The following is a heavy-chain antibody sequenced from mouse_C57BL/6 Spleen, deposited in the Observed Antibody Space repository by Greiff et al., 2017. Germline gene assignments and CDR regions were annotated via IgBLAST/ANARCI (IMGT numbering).Heavy chain of an antibody. CDR2: IYPGDGDT. J-gene: IGHJ3*01. Sequence: VQLQQSGAELVKPGASVKISCKASGYAFSSYWMNWVKQRPGKGLEWIGQIYPGDGDTNYNGKFKGKATLTADKSSSTAYMQLSSLTSEDSAVYFCAINPTMVTRGFAYWGQGTLVTVSA. D-gene: IGHD2-9*01. CDR3: AINPTMVTRGFAY. V-gene: IGHV1-80*01. CDR1: GYAFSSYW.